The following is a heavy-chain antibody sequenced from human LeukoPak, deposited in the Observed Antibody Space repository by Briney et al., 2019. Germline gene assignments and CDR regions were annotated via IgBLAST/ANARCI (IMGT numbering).Heavy chain of an antibody. CDR1: GGTFSSYA. CDR2: IIPIFGTA. CDR3: ATTYYNTLTGLS. V-gene: IGHV1-69*13. Sequence: SVKVSCKASGGTFSSYAISWVRQAPGQGLEWMGGIIPIFGTANYAQKFQGRVTITADESTSTAYMELSSLRSEDTAVYYCATTYYNTLTGLSWGQGTLVTVSS. J-gene: IGHJ4*02. D-gene: IGHD3-9*01.